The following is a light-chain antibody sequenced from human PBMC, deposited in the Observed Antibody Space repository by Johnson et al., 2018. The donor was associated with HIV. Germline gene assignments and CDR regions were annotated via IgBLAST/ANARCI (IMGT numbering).Light chain of an antibody. J-gene: IGLJ1*01. V-gene: IGLV1-51*01. Sequence: HSVLTQPPSVSAAPGQKVTISCSGSSSNIGNNYVSWYQQLPGTAPKLLIYDNNKRPSGIPDRFSGSKSGTSATLDITGLQTGDEADYYCGTWDTRLSAGHVFGTGTKVTVL. CDR3: GTWDTRLSAGHV. CDR2: DNN. CDR1: SSNIGNNY.